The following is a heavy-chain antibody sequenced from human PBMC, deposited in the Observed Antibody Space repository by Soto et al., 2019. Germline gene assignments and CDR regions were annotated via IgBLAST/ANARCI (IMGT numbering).Heavy chain of an antibody. D-gene: IGHD2-21*02. CDR3: TRHRVLAYCGGDCSSGDWYFDL. V-gene: IGHV3-73*01. CDR2: IRSKANSYAT. Sequence: PGGSLRLSCAASWFTFSGSAMHWVRQASGKGLEWVGRIRSKANSYATAYAASVKGRFTISRDDSKNTAYLQMNSLKTEDTAVYYCTRHRVLAYCGGDCSSGDWYFDLWGRGTLVTVSS. J-gene: IGHJ2*01. CDR1: WFTFSGSA.